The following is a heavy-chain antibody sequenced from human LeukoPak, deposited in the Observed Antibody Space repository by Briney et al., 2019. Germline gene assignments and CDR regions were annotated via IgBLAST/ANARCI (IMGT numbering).Heavy chain of an antibody. D-gene: IGHD3-22*01. Sequence: EGSLRLSCAVSGFDFGDYTMHWVRQPPGKGLEWVSLISWNSGSIKYTESVKGRFTISRDNSKNSLYLQMSSLRTEDTALYYCARDIYDSGDFRGDFWGQGTLVTVSS. V-gene: IGHV3-43*01. CDR1: GFDFGDYT. CDR2: ISWNSGSI. J-gene: IGHJ4*02. CDR3: ARDIYDSGDFRGDF.